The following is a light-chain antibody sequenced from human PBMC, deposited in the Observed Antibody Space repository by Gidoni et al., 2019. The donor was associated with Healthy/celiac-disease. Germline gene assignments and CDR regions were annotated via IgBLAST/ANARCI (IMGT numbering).Light chain of an antibody. CDR2: RNN. Sequence: QSVLTQPPSASGTPGQGVTISWSGSSSNIGSNYVYWYQQLPGTAPKLLIYRNNQRPSGVPDRFSGSKSGTSASLAISGLRSEDEADYYCAAWDDSLSGRVFGGGTKLTVL. V-gene: IGLV1-47*01. J-gene: IGLJ2*01. CDR3: AAWDDSLSGRV. CDR1: SSNIGSNY.